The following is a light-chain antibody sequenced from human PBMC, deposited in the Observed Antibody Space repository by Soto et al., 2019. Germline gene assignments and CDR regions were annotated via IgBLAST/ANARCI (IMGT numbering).Light chain of an antibody. CDR1: QSVSGTY. CDR3: QHYGGSPPEVT. J-gene: IGKJ3*01. CDR2: GAS. Sequence: ELVLTQSPVTLSLSPGDRATLSCRASQSVSGTYLVWYQQKPGQPPSLLISGASSRATGVPDRFSGSGSGTDFTLTITRLEPEDFAVYSCQHYGGSPPEVTFGHGTKVDVK. V-gene: IGKV3-20*01.